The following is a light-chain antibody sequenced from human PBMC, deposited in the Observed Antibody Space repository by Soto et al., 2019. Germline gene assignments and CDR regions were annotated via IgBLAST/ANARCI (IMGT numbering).Light chain of an antibody. J-gene: IGKJ1*01. V-gene: IGKV3-20*01. CDR1: QSVSSSY. CDR2: GAS. CDR3: QQYNSLLWT. Sequence: EIVLTQSPGTLSLSPGERATLSCRASQSVSSSYLAWYQQKPGQAPRLLIYGASSRAHGIPDRFSGSGSGTDFTLTIRSLQSADSGVYYCQQYNSLLWTLAQGTNVDIK.